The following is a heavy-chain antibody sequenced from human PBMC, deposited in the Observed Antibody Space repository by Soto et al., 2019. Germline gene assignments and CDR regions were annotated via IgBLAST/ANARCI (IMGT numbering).Heavy chain of an antibody. D-gene: IGHD6-19*01. CDR1: GFTFSTYP. J-gene: IGHJ6*02. CDR3: ARDLCRSIAVAVAGMDV. CDR2: ISDDGSNK. Sequence: GGSLRLSCAASGFTFSTYPMHWVRQAPGEGLEWVAVISDDGSNKYYADSVEGRFTISRDNSKKKLYLEMNSLRVGATAIYYCARDLCRSIAVAVAGMDVWGQGTTVTVSS. V-gene: IGHV3-30-3*01.